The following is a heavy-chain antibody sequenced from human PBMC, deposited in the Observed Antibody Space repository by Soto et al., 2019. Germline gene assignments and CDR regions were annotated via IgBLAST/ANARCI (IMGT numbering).Heavy chain of an antibody. CDR3: ARDLTGVVVPAAIGSAFDI. Sequence: GGSLRLACVASGFTFSSYSMNWVRQAPGKGLEWVSYISSSSSTIYYADSVKGRFTISRDNAKNSLYLQMNSLRAEDTAVYYCARDLTGVVVPAAIGSAFDIWGQGTMVTVSS. V-gene: IGHV3-48*01. D-gene: IGHD2-2*01. J-gene: IGHJ3*02. CDR1: GFTFSSYS. CDR2: ISSSSSTI.